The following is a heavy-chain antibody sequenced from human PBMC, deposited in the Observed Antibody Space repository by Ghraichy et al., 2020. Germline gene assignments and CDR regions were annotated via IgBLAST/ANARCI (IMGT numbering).Heavy chain of an antibody. D-gene: IGHD3-22*01. V-gene: IGHV1-3*01. CDR2: INAGNGNT. CDR3: ARDYYDSSGLVDFDY. J-gene: IGHJ4*02. Sequence: SVKVSCKASGYTFTSYAIHWVRQAPGQRLEWMGWINAGNGNTKYSQKFQGRVTITRDTSASTAYMELSSLRSEDTAVYYCARDYYDSSGLVDFDYWGQGTLVTVSS. CDR1: GYTFTSYA.